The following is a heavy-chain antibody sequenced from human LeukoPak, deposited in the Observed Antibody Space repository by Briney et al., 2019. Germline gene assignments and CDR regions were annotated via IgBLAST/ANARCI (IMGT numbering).Heavy chain of an antibody. CDR3: AKERSRGGDCLDY. Sequence: PSGGSLRLPCAASGFTFRSYAMSWVRQAPGKGLEWVSVISVSGGSTYYADSVKGRFTISRDNSKNTLYLQMNSLRAEETAVYYCAKERSRGGDCLDYWGQGTLVTVSS. V-gene: IGHV3-23*01. CDR2: ISVSGGST. D-gene: IGHD2-21*02. CDR1: GFTFRSYA. J-gene: IGHJ4*02.